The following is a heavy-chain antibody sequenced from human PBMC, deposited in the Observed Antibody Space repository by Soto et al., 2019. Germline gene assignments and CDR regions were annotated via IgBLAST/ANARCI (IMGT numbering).Heavy chain of an antibody. D-gene: IGHD6-13*01. CDR3: ARDLDTILGGVRGIAAALDY. V-gene: IGHV3-21*01. CDR2: ICSSSSYI. CDR1: GFTFSSYS. J-gene: IGHJ4*02. Sequence: EVQLVESGGGLVKPGGSLRLSCAASGFTFSSYSMNWVRQAPGKRLEWVSYICSSSSYIYYADSVKGPFTNSRYNAKNSLSLQMNSLRAEDTAVYYCARDLDTILGGVRGIAAALDYWGQGPLITVPS.